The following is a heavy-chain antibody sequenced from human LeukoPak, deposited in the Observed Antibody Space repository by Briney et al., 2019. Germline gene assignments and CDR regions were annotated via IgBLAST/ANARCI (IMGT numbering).Heavy chain of an antibody. CDR3: ARTYYDFWSGYYGYYYMDV. V-gene: IGHV1-8*03. CDR1: GYTFTSYD. D-gene: IGHD3-3*01. J-gene: IGHJ6*03. CDR2: MNPNSGNT. Sequence: GASVKVSCKASGYTFTSYDINWVRQATGQGLEWMGWMNPNSGNTGYAQKFQGRVTITRNTSISTAYMELSSLRSEDTAVYHCARTYYDFWSGYYGYYYMDVWGKGTTVTVSS.